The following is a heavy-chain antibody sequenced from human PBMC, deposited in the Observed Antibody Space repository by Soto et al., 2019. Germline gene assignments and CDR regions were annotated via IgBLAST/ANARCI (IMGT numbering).Heavy chain of an antibody. J-gene: IGHJ4*02. CDR3: ARDKITGLFDY. CDR1: GGSFSGYS. CDR2: INHSGST. Sequence: SETLSVTCAVYGGSFSGYSWTWIRQPPGTGLEWIGEINHSGSTNYNPSLKSRVTISVDTSKNQFSLKLTSVTAADTAVYYCARDKITGLFDYWGQGTLLTSPQ. D-gene: IGHD2-8*02. V-gene: IGHV4-34*01.